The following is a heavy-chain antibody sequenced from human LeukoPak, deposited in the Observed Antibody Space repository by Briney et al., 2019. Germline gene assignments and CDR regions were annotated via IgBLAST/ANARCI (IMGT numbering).Heavy chain of an antibody. CDR3: ATGHQYYSIAAAGLRRVFDY. CDR1: GYTFTSYG. Sequence: ASVKVSCKASGYTFTSYGISWVRQAPGQGLEWMGWINPNSGGTNYAQKFQGWVTMTRDTSISTAYMELCRLRSDDTAVYYCATGHQYYSIAAAGLRRVFDYWGQGTLVTVSS. D-gene: IGHD6-13*01. J-gene: IGHJ4*02. CDR2: INPNSGGT. V-gene: IGHV1-2*04.